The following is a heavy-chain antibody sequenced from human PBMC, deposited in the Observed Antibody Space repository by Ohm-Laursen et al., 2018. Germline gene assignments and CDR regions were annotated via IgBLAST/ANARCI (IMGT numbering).Heavy chain of an antibody. V-gene: IGHV4-59*08. CDR3: AQRGSGGRSFDY. CDR1: GDSINSSY. J-gene: IGHJ4*02. D-gene: IGHD2-15*01. CDR2: ISNSGNT. Sequence: TLSLTCTVSGDSINSSYWSWIRQPLGKGLEWIGFISNSGNTNYNPSLKSRVTISVDTSKNQISLKLDSVTVADTAVFYCAQRGSGGRSFDYWGQGSLVTVSS.